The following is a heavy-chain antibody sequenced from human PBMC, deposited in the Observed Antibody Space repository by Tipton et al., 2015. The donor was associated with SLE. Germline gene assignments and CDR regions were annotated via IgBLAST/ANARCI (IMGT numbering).Heavy chain of an antibody. J-gene: IGHJ4*02. CDR3: ARGSRGDFWSGYPYYFDY. D-gene: IGHD3-3*01. V-gene: IGHV4-59*01. CDR1: GGSISNYY. CDR2: IYYSGST. Sequence: TLSLTCTVSGGSISNYYWNWIRQPPGKGLEWIGYIYYSGSTKYNPSLKSRVTISVDTSKNQFSLKLSSVTAADTAVYYCARGSRGDFWSGYPYYFDYWGQGTLVTVSS.